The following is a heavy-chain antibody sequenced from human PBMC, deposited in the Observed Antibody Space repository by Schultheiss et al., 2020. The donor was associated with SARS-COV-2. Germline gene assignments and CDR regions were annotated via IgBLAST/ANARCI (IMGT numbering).Heavy chain of an antibody. J-gene: IGHJ6*02. CDR1: GGSFSGYY. CDR2: IYYSGST. Sequence: SETLSLTCAVYGGSFSGYYWSWIRQPPGKGLEWIGYIYYSGSTNYNPSLKSRVTISVDTSKNQFSLKLSSVTAADTAVYYCARDPYCSSTSCYDYYYYGMDVWGQGTTVTVSS. V-gene: IGHV4-59*12. CDR3: ARDPYCSSTSCYDYYYYGMDV. D-gene: IGHD2-2*01.